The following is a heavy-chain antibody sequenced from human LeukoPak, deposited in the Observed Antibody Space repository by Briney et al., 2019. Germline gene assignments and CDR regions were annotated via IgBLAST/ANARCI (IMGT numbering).Heavy chain of an antibody. V-gene: IGHV1-58*01. CDR1: GFTFTSSA. CDR3: AANVGFVVGGY. Sequence: SVKVSCQASGFTFTSSAVQWVRQARGQGLEWIGWIVVGSGNTNYAQKFQERVTITRDMSTSTAYMELSSLRSEDTAVYYCAANVGFVVGGYWGQGTLVTVSS. D-gene: IGHD2-15*01. J-gene: IGHJ4*02. CDR2: IVVGSGNT.